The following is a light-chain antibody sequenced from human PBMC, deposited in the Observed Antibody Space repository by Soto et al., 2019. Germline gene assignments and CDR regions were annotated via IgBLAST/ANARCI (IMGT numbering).Light chain of an antibody. V-gene: IGKV1-12*01. CDR3: QQAISFPIT. CDR1: QGISTY. J-gene: IGKJ5*01. CDR2: AAS. Sequence: IQMTQSPSSVSASRGDRVSITCRASQGISTYLGWYQQKQGKAPKXLIYAASSLQTGVPSRFSGSQYGTDFNLTISSLQPEDFGTYYCQQAISFPITFGQGTRLEIK.